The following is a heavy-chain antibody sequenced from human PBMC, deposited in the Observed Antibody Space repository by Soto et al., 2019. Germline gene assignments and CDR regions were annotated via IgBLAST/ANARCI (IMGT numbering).Heavy chain of an antibody. CDR3: ATYDNGGTYADC. J-gene: IGHJ4*02. D-gene: IGHD1-26*01. CDR2: IFYSGTT. CDR1: GTSIRSGGFY. Sequence: QVQLQESGPGLVKPSQTLSLTCNVSGTSIRSGGFYWSWIRQHPVKGLEWIGYIFYSGTTYYNPSLKSRVIISLDPSKNQFSLSLSSVTAADTAVYYCATYDNGGTYADCWGQGTLVTVSS. V-gene: IGHV4-31*03.